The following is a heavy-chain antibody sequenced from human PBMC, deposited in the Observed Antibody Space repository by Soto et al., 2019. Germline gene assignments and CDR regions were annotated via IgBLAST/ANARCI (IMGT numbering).Heavy chain of an antibody. D-gene: IGHD3-10*01. CDR2: IHHSGST. CDR1: GGSITSHY. Sequence: SETLSLTCSVSGGSITSHYCSWFRQPPGKGLEWIGYIHHSGSTSYNPSLKSRVTMSVDTSKNQFSLKVNSVTAADTALYYCARQGFGQLHGVVDVWGPGTTVPVSS. CDR3: ARQGFGQLHGVVDV. V-gene: IGHV4-59*08. J-gene: IGHJ6*02.